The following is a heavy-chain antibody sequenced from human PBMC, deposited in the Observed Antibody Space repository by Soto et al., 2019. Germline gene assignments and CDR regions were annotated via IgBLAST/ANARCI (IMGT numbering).Heavy chain of an antibody. CDR2: INHSGST. D-gene: IGHD3-22*01. J-gene: IGHJ5*02. Sequence: QVQLQQWGAGLLKPSETLSLTCAVYGGSFSGYYWSWIRQPPGKGLEWIGEINHSGSTNYNPSLKSRVTLSVDTSKNQCSLKLSSVTAADTAVYYCARGAPDYYDSSGYYGVFDPWGQGTLVTVSS. CDR1: GGSFSGYY. CDR3: ARGAPDYYDSSGYYGVFDP. V-gene: IGHV4-34*01.